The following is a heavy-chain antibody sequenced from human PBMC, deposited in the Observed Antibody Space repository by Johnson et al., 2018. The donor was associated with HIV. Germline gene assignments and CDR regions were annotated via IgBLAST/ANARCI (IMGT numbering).Heavy chain of an antibody. Sequence: MQLVESGGGVVQPGKSLRLSCAASGLTFSDFAMHWVRQAPGKGLEWVAFTSYDGINKYYATSVKGRFTISRDNSKNTLYLQMNSLRAEDTAVYYCARGGPYDSGIIDAFDIWGQGTMVTVSS. V-gene: IGHV3-30-3*01. CDR2: TSYDGINK. J-gene: IGHJ3*02. CDR3: ARGGPYDSGIIDAFDI. D-gene: IGHD3-10*01. CDR1: GLTFSDFA.